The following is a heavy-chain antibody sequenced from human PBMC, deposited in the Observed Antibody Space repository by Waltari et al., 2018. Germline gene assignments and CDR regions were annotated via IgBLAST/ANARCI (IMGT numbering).Heavy chain of an antibody. CDR3: ARMALYLAYCGGDCYSKEYFQH. CDR1: GYTFTSYG. Sequence: QVQLVQSGAEVKKPGASVKVSCKASGYTFTSYGISWVRQAPGQGLEWMGWISAYNGNTNYAQKLQGRVTMTTDTSTSTAYMELSSLRSDDTAVYYCARMALYLAYCGGDCYSKEYFQHWGQGTLVTVSS. V-gene: IGHV1-18*01. D-gene: IGHD2-21*01. CDR2: ISAYNGNT. J-gene: IGHJ1*01.